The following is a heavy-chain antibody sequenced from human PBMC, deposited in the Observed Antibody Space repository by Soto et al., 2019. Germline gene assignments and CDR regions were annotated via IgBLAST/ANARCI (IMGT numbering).Heavy chain of an antibody. CDR1: GGTFSSYA. Sequence: QVQLVQSGAEVKKPGSSVKVSCKASGGTFSSYAISWVRQAPGQGLEWMGGIIPIFGTANYAQKFQGRVTITADEATSTAYMELSSLRSEDTAVYYCARGLLGYCSGGSCYPYSFDYWGQGTLVTVSS. D-gene: IGHD2-15*01. CDR2: IIPIFGTA. J-gene: IGHJ4*02. CDR3: ARGLLGYCSGGSCYPYSFDY. V-gene: IGHV1-69*01.